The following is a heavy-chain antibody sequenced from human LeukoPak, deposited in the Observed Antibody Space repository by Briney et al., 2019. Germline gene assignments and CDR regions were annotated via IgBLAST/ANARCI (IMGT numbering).Heavy chain of an antibody. D-gene: IGHD1-26*01. CDR3: ARDFRGNYYDY. CDR2: IYYTGST. V-gene: IGHV4-59*11. CDR1: GGSISTHY. J-gene: IGHJ4*02. Sequence: PSETLSLTCVVSGGSISTHYWTRIRQPPGKGLEWLGYIYYTGSTNYNPSLKSRVTISLDTSKNQFSLRLTSVTAADTAMYYCARDFRGNYYDYWGQGALVTVSS.